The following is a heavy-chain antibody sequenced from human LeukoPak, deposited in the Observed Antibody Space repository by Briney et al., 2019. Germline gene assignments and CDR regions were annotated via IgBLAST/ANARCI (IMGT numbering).Heavy chain of an antibody. D-gene: IGHD4-17*01. CDR3: ARVDYGDYGGPYYFDY. Sequence: SGTLSLTCAVSGGSISSSNWWSWVRQPPGKGLGWIGEIYHSGSTNYNPSLKSRVTISVDKSKNQFSLKLSSVTAADTAVYYCARVDYGDYGGPYYFDYWGQGTLVTVSS. J-gene: IGHJ4*02. V-gene: IGHV4-4*02. CDR2: IYHSGST. CDR1: GGSISSSNW.